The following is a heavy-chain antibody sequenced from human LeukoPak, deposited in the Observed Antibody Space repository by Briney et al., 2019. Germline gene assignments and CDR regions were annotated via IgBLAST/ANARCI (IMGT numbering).Heavy chain of an antibody. D-gene: IGHD6-13*01. CDR1: GFTFSSYE. CDR2: ISSSGNTT. V-gene: IGHV3-48*03. CDR3: ARGGYSSSWYFAY. Sequence: GGSLRLSCAASGFTFSSYETNWVRQAPGKGLEWVSYISSSGNTTHYADSVKGRFTISRDNAKDSLYLQMNSLRAEDTAVYYCARGGYSSSWYFAYWGQGTLVTVSS. J-gene: IGHJ4*02.